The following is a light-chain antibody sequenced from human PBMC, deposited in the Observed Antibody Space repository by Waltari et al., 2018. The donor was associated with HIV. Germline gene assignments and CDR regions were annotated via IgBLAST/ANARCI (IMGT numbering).Light chain of an antibody. CDR1: NGDVGSYNL. J-gene: IGLJ3*02. CDR3: NSFTDTDTLV. V-gene: IGLV2-14*03. Sequence: QSALTQPASVSGSPGHSVTISCTGTNGDVGSYNLVSWYQQYPGMAPQLSIYGVKSRPSGVSDRFSGSKFGNTASLTISGLRADDEADYYCNSFTDTDTLVFGGGTRLTVL. CDR2: GVK.